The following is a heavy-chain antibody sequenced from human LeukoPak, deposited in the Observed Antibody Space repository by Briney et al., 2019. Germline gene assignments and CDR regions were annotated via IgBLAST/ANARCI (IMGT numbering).Heavy chain of an antibody. CDR1: GGSFSGYY. J-gene: IGHJ3*02. CDR3: ARTSIAARRANAFDI. D-gene: IGHD6-6*01. V-gene: IGHV4-34*01. Sequence: SETLSLTCAAYGGSFSGYYWSWIRQPPGKGLEWIGYIYHSGSTYYNPSLKSRVTISVDRSKNQFSLKLSSVTAADTAVYYCARTSIAARRANAFDIWGQGTMVTVSS. CDR2: IYHSGST.